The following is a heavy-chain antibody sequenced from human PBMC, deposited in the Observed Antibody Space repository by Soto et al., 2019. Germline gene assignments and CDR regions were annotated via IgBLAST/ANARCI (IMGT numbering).Heavy chain of an antibody. CDR3: ARYLRRDPTPICGVVIRSGMDV. CDR2: IIPIVGTA. J-gene: IGHJ6*02. D-gene: IGHD3-3*01. CDR1: GGTICRSA. Sequence: GAPEKVSGKASGGTICRSAINWVRPAPGQGIEWTGGIIPIVGTANYAQKFQGRVTITADESTSTAYTGLSSLRSEDTAVYYRARYLRRDPTPICGVVIRSGMDVWGQGTTVTVSS. V-gene: IGHV1-69*13.